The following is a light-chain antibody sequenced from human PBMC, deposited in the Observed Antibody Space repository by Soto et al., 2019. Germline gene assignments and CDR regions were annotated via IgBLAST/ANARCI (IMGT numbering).Light chain of an antibody. J-gene: IGLJ1*01. CDR3: CSYAGSYTWV. V-gene: IGLV2-11*01. CDR2: DVS. CDR1: SSDVGAYNF. Sequence: QSALTQPRSVSGSPGQSVNISCAGTSSDVGAYNFVSWYQQHPGKAPKLMIYDVSKRPSWVPDRFSGSKSGNTAFLTISVLQAEDEADYYRCSYAGSYTWVFGTGTKLTVL.